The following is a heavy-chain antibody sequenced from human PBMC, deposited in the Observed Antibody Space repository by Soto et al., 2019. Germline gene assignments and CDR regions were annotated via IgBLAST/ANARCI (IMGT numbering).Heavy chain of an antibody. Sequence: QVQLVESGGGVVQPGTSLRLSCAASEFSFSNYAIHWVRQAPGKGLEWVSSISYDGNYKYYADSVKGRLTISRDNSKNTLYLQMNSLRTEDTAVYYCARGRVMGGIDLNLYVMDVWGQGTTVTVSS. J-gene: IGHJ6*02. CDR3: ARGRVMGGIDLNLYVMDV. CDR2: ISYDGNYK. V-gene: IGHV3-30-3*01. D-gene: IGHD5-12*01. CDR1: EFSFSNYA.